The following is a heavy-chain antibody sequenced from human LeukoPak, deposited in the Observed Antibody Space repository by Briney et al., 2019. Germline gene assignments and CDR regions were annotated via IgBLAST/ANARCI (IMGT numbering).Heavy chain of an antibody. CDR1: GFIFSTYA. Sequence: GGSLRLSCAASGFIFSTYAMHWVRQAPGKGLEWVAVISYDGSNKYYADSVKGRFTISRDNSKNTLYLQMNSLRAEDTAVYYCARDLSLGIAVAGATEYYFDYWGQGTLVTVSS. J-gene: IGHJ4*02. CDR2: ISYDGSNK. V-gene: IGHV3-30-3*01. D-gene: IGHD6-19*01. CDR3: ARDLSLGIAVAGATEYYFDY.